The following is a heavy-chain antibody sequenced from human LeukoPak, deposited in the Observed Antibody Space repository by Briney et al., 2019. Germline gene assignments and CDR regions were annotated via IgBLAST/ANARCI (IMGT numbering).Heavy chain of an antibody. V-gene: IGHV3-23*01. J-gene: IGHJ4*02. CDR3: AKMGTMTTQSTHLDY. CDR1: GFTFDDYA. CDR2: ISGSDGST. Sequence: PGGSLRLSCAASGFTFDDYAMTWVRQAPGKGLEWVSTISGSDGSTYYADSVKGRFTIFRDDSKNTLYLQMNSLRADDTAVYYCAKMGTMTTQSTHLDYWGQGTLVTVSS. D-gene: IGHD4-17*01.